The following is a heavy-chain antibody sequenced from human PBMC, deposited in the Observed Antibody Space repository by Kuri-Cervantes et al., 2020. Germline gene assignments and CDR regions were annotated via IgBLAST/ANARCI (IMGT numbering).Heavy chain of an antibody. D-gene: IGHD3-22*01. Sequence: GGSLRLSCAASGFAFSSYAMNWVRQAPGKGLGWVSGINWNGSSTGYADSVKGRFTISRDNAKNSLYLQMNSLRAEDTALYYCARVLSYDSSGYYWDYWGQGTLVTVSS. V-gene: IGHV3-20*04. CDR1: GFAFSSYA. CDR2: INWNGSST. CDR3: ARVLSYDSSGYYWDY. J-gene: IGHJ4*02.